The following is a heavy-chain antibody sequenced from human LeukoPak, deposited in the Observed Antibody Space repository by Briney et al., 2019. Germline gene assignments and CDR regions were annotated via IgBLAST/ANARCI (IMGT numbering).Heavy chain of an antibody. J-gene: IGHJ4*02. CDR3: ATHETSMVRGVIAY. Sequence: PGGSLRLSCAASGFTFSSYAMSWVRQAPGKGLEWVPAISNGGSGTYYADSVKGRFTMSRDNSKNTLYLQMNSLRAEDTAVYYCATHETSMVRGVIAYWGQGTLVTVSS. CDR1: GFTFSSYA. V-gene: IGHV3-23*01. D-gene: IGHD3-10*01. CDR2: ISNGGSGT.